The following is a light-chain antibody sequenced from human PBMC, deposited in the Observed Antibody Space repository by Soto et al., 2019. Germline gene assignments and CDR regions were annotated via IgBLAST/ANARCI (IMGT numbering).Light chain of an antibody. V-gene: IGLV2-14*01. Sequence: LAQPASVAGSPGPTITISCTGTSSDVGGYNAVSWYQHHPGKAPKLIIYEVTHRPAGVSGRFSASKSGNTASLTISGLQAEDEADYYCNSFRVNRLYVFGTGTKVTVL. CDR2: EVT. J-gene: IGLJ1*01. CDR3: NSFRVNRLYV. CDR1: SSDVGGYNA.